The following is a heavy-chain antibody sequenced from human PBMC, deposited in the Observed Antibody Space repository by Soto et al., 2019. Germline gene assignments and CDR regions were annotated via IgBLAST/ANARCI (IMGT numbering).Heavy chain of an antibody. CDR3: ARARGLLWFGDRGDYYGMDV. CDR1: GGSISSYF. J-gene: IGHJ6*02. CDR2: IYYSVST. Sequence: SETLSLTCSVSGGSISSYFWSWIRQPPGKGLEWIGYIYYSVSTNYNPSLKSRVTISVDTSKNQFSLKLSSVTAADTAVYYCARARGLLWFGDRGDYYGMDVWGQGTTVTAP. V-gene: IGHV4-59*01. D-gene: IGHD3-10*01.